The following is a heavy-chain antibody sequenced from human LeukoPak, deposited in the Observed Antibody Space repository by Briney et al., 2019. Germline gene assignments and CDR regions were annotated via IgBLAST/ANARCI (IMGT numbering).Heavy chain of an antibody. J-gene: IGHJ4*02. Sequence: ETLSLTCTVSGGSISSYYWSWIRQPPGKGLEWIGYIYYSGSTNYNPSLKSRVTISVATSKNQFSLNLSSVTAADTAVYYCARGGGGEYSSGWYDYWGQGTLVTVSS. V-gene: IGHV4-59*01. D-gene: IGHD6-19*01. CDR2: IYYSGST. CDR3: ARGGGGEYSSGWYDY. CDR1: GGSISSYY.